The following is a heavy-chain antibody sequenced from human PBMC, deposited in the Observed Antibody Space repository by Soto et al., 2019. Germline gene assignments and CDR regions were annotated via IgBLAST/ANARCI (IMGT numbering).Heavy chain of an antibody. J-gene: IGHJ6*02. V-gene: IGHV4-30-2*01. CDR3: ARGKRRYGMDV. Sequence: SETLSLTCAVSGGSISSGGYSWSWIRQPPGKGLEWIGYIYHSGSTYYNPSLKSRVTISVDRSKNQFSLKLSSVTAADTAVYYSARGKRRYGMDVWGQGTTVTVSS. CDR1: GGSISSGGYS. CDR2: IYHSGST.